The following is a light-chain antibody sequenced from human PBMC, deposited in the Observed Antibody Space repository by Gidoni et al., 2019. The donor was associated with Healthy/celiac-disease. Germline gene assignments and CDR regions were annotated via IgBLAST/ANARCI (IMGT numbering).Light chain of an antibody. CDR3: QQLNSYPRT. J-gene: IGKJ1*01. CDR1: QGISSY. CDR2: AAS. Sequence: IQLTQSPSSLSASVGDRVTITCRASQGISSYLAWYQQKPGKAPTLLIYAASTLQSGVPSMFSGSGSGTDFTLTISILQPEDFATYSCQQLNSYPRTFGQGTKVEIK. V-gene: IGKV1-9*01.